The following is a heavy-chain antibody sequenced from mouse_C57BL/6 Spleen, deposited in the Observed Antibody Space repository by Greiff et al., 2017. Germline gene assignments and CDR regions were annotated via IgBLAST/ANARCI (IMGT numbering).Heavy chain of an antibody. CDR3: ARALHYYGSRGYYAMDY. CDR2: ISSGSSTI. Sequence: EVQVVESGGGLVKPGGSLKLSCAASGFTFSDYGMHWVRQAPEKGLEWVAYISSGSSTIYYADTVKGRFTISRDNAKNTLFLQMTSLRSEDTAMYYCARALHYYGSRGYYAMDYWGQGTSVTVSS. D-gene: IGHD1-1*01. J-gene: IGHJ4*01. V-gene: IGHV5-17*01. CDR1: GFTFSDYG.